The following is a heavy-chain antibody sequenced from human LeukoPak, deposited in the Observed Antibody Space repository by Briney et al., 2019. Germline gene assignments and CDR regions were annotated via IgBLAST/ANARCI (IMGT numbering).Heavy chain of an antibody. CDR2: ISGYNGEL. CDR1: GCTFTGFG. Sequence: GASVKVSCKASGCTFTGFGITWVRQAPGQGLEWMGWISGYNGELHYGQKVQGRLRMTTDTSTRTAYMELRGLRSDDRGVYHCAKGAIFGADTSPVYYYGLDVWGQGTTVTVTS. J-gene: IGHJ6*02. CDR3: AKGAIFGADTSPVYYYGLDV. D-gene: IGHD3-3*01. V-gene: IGHV1-18*01.